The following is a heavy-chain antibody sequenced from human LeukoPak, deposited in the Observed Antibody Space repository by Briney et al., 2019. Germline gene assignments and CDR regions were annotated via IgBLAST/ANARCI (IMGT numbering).Heavy chain of an antibody. D-gene: IGHD4-23*01. V-gene: IGHV3-21*01. Sequence: GGSLRLSCAASGFTFSSYSMNWVRQAPGKGLEWFSSIISSSNFIYYADSVKGRFTISRDNAKISLYLQMNSLRAEDTAVYYCARGNGGTRSRYWYFDLWGRGTLVTVSS. J-gene: IGHJ2*01. CDR1: GFTFSSYS. CDR3: ARGNGGTRSRYWYFDL. CDR2: IISSSNFI.